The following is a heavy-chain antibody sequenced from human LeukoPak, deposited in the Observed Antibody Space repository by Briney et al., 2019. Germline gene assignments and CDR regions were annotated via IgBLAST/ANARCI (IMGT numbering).Heavy chain of an antibody. D-gene: IGHD3-22*01. CDR3: TTPYYDSSGYYSVDY. J-gene: IGHJ4*02. CDR1: GFTFSDYA. Sequence: GGSLRLSCAASGFTFSDYAMNWVRQAPGKGLEWVGRIKSKTDGGTTDYAAPVKGRFTISRDDSKNTLYLQMNSLKTEDTAVYYCTTPYYDSSGYYSVDYWGQGTLVTVSS. V-gene: IGHV3-15*07. CDR2: IKSKTDGGTT.